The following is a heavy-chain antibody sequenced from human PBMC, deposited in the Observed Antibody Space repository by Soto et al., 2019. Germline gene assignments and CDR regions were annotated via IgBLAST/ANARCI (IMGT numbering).Heavy chain of an antibody. V-gene: IGHV4-34*01. Sequence: SETLSLTCAVYGGSFSGYYWSWIRQPPGKGLEWIGEINHSGSTNYNPSLKSRVTISVDTSKNQFSLKLSSVTAADTAVYYCARLLRFLRNFDYWGQGTLVTVSS. D-gene: IGHD3-3*01. J-gene: IGHJ4*02. CDR3: ARLLRFLRNFDY. CDR1: GGSFSGYY. CDR2: INHSGST.